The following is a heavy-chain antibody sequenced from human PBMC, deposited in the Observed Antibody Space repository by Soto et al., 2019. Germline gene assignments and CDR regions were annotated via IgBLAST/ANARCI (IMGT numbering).Heavy chain of an antibody. Sequence: EVQLVESGGGLIQPGGSLRLSCSASGFNVNYDYMDWVRQATGKGLEWVSALSASGLPFYAAPVQGRFTISRDDAKNTLYLEMSSLRVEDTAVYYCVRDSETSSSWSLDFWGQGTLVTVSS. D-gene: IGHD3-22*01. CDR1: GFNVNYDY. CDR3: VRDSETSSSWSLDF. V-gene: IGHV3-53*01. CDR2: LSASGLP. J-gene: IGHJ4*02.